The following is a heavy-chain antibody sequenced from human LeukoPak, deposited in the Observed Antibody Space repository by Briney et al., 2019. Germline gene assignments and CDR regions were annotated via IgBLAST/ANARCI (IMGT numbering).Heavy chain of an antibody. CDR2: ISGSGGST. CDR3: AKLGDILTGYPYYFDY. V-gene: IGHV3-23*01. D-gene: IGHD3-9*01. Sequence: GGSLRLSCIASGFTFSTYAMSWVRQAPGKGLEWVSTISGSGGSTYYADSVKGRFTISRDNSKNTLYLQMNSLRAEDTAVYYCAKLGDILTGYPYYFDYWGQGTLVTVSS. CDR1: GFTFSTYA. J-gene: IGHJ4*02.